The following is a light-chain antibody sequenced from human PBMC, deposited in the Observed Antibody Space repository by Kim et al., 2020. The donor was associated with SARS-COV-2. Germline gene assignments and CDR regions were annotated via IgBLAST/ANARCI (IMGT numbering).Light chain of an antibody. V-gene: IGLV2-8*01. CDR2: EVS. CDR3: SSYAGSNNWV. J-gene: IGLJ7*01. CDR1: SSDVGGNNY. Sequence: GQSVTISCTGTSSDVGGNNYVSWYQQHPGKAPKFMIYEVSKRPSGVPDRFSGSKSSNTASLTVSGLQAEDEADYYCSSYAGSNNWVFGGGTQLTVL.